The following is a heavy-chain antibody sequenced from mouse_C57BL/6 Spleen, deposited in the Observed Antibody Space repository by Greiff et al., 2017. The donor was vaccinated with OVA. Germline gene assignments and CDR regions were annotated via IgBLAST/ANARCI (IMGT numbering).Heavy chain of an antibody. CDR3: ARDEGRGFAY. V-gene: IGHV5-16*01. CDR1: GFTFSDYY. J-gene: IGHJ3*01. CDR2: INYDGSST. Sequence: EVQLVESEGGLVQPGSSMKLSCTASGFTFSDYYMAWVRQVPEKGLEWVANINYDGSSTYYLDSLKSRFIISRDNAKNILYLQMSSLKSEDTATYYCARDEGRGFAYWGQGTLVTVSA. D-gene: IGHD3-3*01.